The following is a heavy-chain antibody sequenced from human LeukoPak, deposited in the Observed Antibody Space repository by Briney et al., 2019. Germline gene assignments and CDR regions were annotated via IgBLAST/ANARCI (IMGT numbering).Heavy chain of an antibody. CDR1: RGSFSGYY. J-gene: IGHJ4*02. Sequence: SETLSLTCAVYRGSFSGYYWSWIRQPPGKGLEWIGEINHSGSTNYNPSLKSRVTISVDTSKNQFSLKLSSVTAADTAVYYCATIRRGEFLPGSNWGQGALITVSS. D-gene: IGHD1-14*01. V-gene: IGHV4-34*01. CDR2: INHSGST. CDR3: ATIRRGEFLPGSN.